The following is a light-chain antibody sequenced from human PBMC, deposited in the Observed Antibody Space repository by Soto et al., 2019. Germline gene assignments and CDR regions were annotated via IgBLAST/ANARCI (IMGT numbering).Light chain of an antibody. Sequence: ESVLTPVPAPPFFSPRGKATLPCRASQSVSSYLAWYQQKPGQAPRLLIYDASNRATGIPARFSGSGSGTDFTLTISSLEPEDFAVYYCQQRSNWPPQITFGQGTRLEIK. V-gene: IGKV3-11*01. CDR1: QSVSSY. J-gene: IGKJ5*01. CDR3: QQRSNWPPQIT. CDR2: DAS.